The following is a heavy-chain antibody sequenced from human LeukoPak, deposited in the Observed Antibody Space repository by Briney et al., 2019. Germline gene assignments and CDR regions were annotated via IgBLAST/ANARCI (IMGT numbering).Heavy chain of an antibody. CDR2: MNPNTANT. J-gene: IGHJ3*02. D-gene: IGHD2-8*01. CDR1: GYTFTTYD. V-gene: IGHV1-8*03. CDR3: ARIELMVYEDAFDI. Sequence: VASVKVSCKASGYTFTTYDINWVRQATGQGLEWMGWMNPNTANTGYAQKFQGRVTITRNTSISTAYMELSSLRSEDTAVYFCARIELMVYEDAFDIWGQGTMVTVSS.